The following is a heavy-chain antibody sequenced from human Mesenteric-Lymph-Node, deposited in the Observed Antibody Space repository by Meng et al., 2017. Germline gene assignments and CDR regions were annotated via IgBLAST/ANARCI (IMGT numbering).Heavy chain of an antibody. D-gene: IGHD2-21*01. CDR2: ISGDGSIT. J-gene: IGHJ4*02. V-gene: IGHV3-74*01. CDR3: VRSIFPYVFDY. Sequence: GGSLRLSCVASGFTFSSYWMHWVRQTPGKGLVWVSRISGDGSITSYADSVKGRFTVSRDNAKNTLYLQMNSLRVEDTAVYYCVRSIFPYVFDYWGQGTLVTVSS. CDR1: GFTFSSYW.